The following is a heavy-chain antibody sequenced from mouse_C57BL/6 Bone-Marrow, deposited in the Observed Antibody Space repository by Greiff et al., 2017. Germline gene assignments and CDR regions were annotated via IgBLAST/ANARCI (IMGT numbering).Heavy chain of an antibody. CDR2: IGPSDSYT. CDR3: ARFRSSWFAY. CDR1: GYTFTSYW. Sequence: VQLQQPGAELVKPGASVKLSCKASGYTFTSYWMQWVKQRPGQGLEWIGEIGPSDSYTNYNQKFKGKATLTADKSSSTAYMELRSLTSEDSAVYFCARFRSSWFAYWGQGTLVTVSA. D-gene: IGHD3-2*02. J-gene: IGHJ3*01. V-gene: IGHV1-50*01.